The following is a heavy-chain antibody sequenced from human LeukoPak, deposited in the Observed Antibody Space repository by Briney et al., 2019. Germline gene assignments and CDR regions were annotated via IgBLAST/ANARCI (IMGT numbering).Heavy chain of an antibody. J-gene: IGHJ4*02. Sequence: SETLSLTCSVSGGSLTSSSYYWSWIRQPPEKGLEWIGSIYYTGGTYYSPSLKSRVTISVDTSKNQFSLKLSSVTAADTAVYYCARHGGTRVTLVEVYYFDYWGQGTLVTVSS. V-gene: IGHV4-39*01. D-gene: IGHD4-11*01. CDR2: IYYTGGT. CDR3: ARHGGTRVTLVEVYYFDY. CDR1: GGSLTSSSYY.